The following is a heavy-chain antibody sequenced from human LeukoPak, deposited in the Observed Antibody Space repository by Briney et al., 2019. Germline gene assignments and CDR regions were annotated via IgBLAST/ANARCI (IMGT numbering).Heavy chain of an antibody. CDR3: AREFPMVRGVIITRHNWFDP. V-gene: IGHV1-46*01. Sequence: ASLKVSSKAPEYTSTSYYMHWVRQPPEQGLEWMEIINPIGGSTSYAQKFQGRVTMTRDTSTSTVYMELSSLRSEDTAVYYCAREFPMVRGVIITRHNWFDPWGQGTLVTVSS. D-gene: IGHD3-10*01. J-gene: IGHJ5*02. CDR1: EYTSTSYY. CDR2: INPIGGST.